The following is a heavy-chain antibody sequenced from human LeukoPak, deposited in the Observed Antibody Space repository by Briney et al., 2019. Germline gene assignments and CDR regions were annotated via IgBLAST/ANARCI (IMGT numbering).Heavy chain of an antibody. CDR2: ISSSGSTI. CDR1: GFTFSDYY. Sequence: GGSLRLSCAASGFTFSDYYMSWIRQAPGKGLEWVSYISSSGSTIYYADSVKGRFTISRDNAKNSLYLQMNSLRAEDTALYYCAKWGDYDVLTGYYVPDYWGQGTLVTVSS. CDR3: AKWGDYDVLTGYYVPDY. V-gene: IGHV3-11*01. J-gene: IGHJ4*02. D-gene: IGHD3-9*01.